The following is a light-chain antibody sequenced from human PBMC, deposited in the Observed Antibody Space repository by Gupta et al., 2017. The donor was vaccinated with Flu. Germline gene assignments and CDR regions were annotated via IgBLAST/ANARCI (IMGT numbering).Light chain of an antibody. CDR1: ESVSNN. CDR3: QQHYNWSRT. V-gene: IGKV3-15*01. J-gene: IGKJ1*01. Sequence: PATLSVSPRERATLFCRASESVSNNLVWCQQKHGQAPSLLIFGASFRGTGVPDRFSGSGSGTEFILPTSGLQSEDFAVSYCQQHYNWSRTFGQGTRVEIK. CDR2: GAS.